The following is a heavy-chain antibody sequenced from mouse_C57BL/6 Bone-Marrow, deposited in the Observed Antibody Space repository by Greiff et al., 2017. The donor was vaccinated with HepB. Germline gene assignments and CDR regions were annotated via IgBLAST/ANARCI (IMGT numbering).Heavy chain of an antibody. CDR1: GFTFSSYA. V-gene: IGHV5-9-1*02. Sequence: EVKLVESGEGLVKPGGSLKLSCAASGFTFSSYAMSWVRQTPEKRLEWVAYISSGGDYIYYADTVKGRFTISRDNARNTLYLQMSSLKTEDTAMYYCTKDDYGSSSGYFDVWGRGTTVTVSS. CDR2: ISSGGDYI. D-gene: IGHD1-1*01. J-gene: IGHJ1*03. CDR3: TKDDYGSSSGYFDV.